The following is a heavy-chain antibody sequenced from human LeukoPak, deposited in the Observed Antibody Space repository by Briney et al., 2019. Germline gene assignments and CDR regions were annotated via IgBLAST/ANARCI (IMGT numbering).Heavy chain of an antibody. CDR2: INPNSGGT. Sequence: ASVKVSCKASGYTFTGYYMHWVRQAPEQGLEWMGWINPNSGGTNYAQKFQGRVTMTRDTSISTAYMELSRLRSDDTAVYYCAREYAYYYDSSGYYYVDYFDYWGQGTLVTVSS. J-gene: IGHJ4*02. V-gene: IGHV1-2*02. CDR3: AREYAYYYDSSGYYYVDYFDY. D-gene: IGHD3-22*01. CDR1: GYTFTGYY.